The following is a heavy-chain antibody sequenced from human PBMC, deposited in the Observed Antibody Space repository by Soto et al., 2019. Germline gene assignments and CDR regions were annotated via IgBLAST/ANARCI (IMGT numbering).Heavy chain of an antibody. CDR3: ARQVTVTYDY. CDR1: GGSVSSGSYY. Sequence: SETLSLTCTVSGGSVSSGSYYWSWIRQPPGKGLEWIGYIYYSGSTNYNPSLKSRVTISVDTSKNQFSLKLSSVTAADTAVCYCARQVTVTYDYWGQGTLVTVSS. J-gene: IGHJ4*02. D-gene: IGHD4-17*01. V-gene: IGHV4-61*01. CDR2: IYYSGST.